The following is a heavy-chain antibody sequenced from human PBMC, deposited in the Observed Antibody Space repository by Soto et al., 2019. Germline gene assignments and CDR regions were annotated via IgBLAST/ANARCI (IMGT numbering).Heavy chain of an antibody. J-gene: IGHJ5*02. CDR1: GGSISSGDYY. Sequence: SETLSLTCTVSGGSISSGDYYWSWIRQPPGKGLEWIGYIYYSGSTYYNPSLKSRVTISVDTSKNQFSLKLSSVTAADTAVYYCARDRSYCSGGSCYFFDPWGQGTLVTVSS. CDR3: ARDRSYCSGGSCYFFDP. V-gene: IGHV4-30-4*01. D-gene: IGHD2-15*01. CDR2: IYYSGST.